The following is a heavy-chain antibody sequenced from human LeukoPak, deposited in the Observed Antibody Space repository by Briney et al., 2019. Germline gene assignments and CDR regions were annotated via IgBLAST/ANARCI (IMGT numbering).Heavy chain of an antibody. V-gene: IGHV1-46*03. J-gene: IGHJ4*02. CDR1: GYTFTSYY. CDR2: INPSGGST. Sequence: ASVKVSCKASGYTFTSYYMHWVRQAPGQGLEWMGIINPSGGSTSYAQKFQGRVTMTRDTSTSTVYMELSSLRSEDTAVYYCARGSDYDILTGYPIRPFGYWGQGTLVTVSS. D-gene: IGHD3-9*01. CDR3: ARGSDYDILTGYPIRPFGY.